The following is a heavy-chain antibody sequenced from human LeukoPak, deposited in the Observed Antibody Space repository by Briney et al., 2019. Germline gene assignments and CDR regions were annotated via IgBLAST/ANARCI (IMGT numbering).Heavy chain of an antibody. Sequence: PGGSLRLSCEASGSSFSSYAFAWVRQGPGKGLEWVAAVTSGGGGTRFADSVKGRFTISRDNTKNTMYLQMNSLRVDDTAMYFCGSDPNGDYVGALGYWGRGALVTVSS. D-gene: IGHD2-8*01. V-gene: IGHV3-23*01. CDR2: VTSGGGGT. CDR1: GSSFSSYA. CDR3: GSDPNGDYVGALGY. J-gene: IGHJ4*01.